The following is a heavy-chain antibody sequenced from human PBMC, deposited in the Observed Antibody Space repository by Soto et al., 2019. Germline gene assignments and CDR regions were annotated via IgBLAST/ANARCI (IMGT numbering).Heavy chain of an antibody. J-gene: IGHJ4*02. CDR3: ASPGKYNNSPIDY. D-gene: IGHD6-6*01. CDR1: GESFSVYY. V-gene: IGHV4-34*01. Sequence: QVQLQQWGAGLLKPSETLSLTCAVYGESFSVYYWSWIRQPPGKGLEWIGEINHSGTTNYNPSLTSRVTISLDTSKKQFSLKLNSVTSADTAMYYCASPGKYNNSPIDYWGQGTLVTVSS. CDR2: INHSGTT.